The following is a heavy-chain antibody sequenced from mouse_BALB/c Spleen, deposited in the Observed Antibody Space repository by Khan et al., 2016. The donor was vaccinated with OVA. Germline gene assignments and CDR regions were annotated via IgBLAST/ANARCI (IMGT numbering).Heavy chain of an antibody. D-gene: IGHD2-14*01. V-gene: IGHV2-6-4*01. J-gene: IGHJ4*01. CDR3: ARAYYRYDGYYAMDY. Sequence: QVQLKESGPGLVAPSQSLSITCTVSGFSLSRYNIHWVRQPPGKGLEWLGMIWGGGGTDYNSTLKSRLRISKDNSKSQVFLKMNSLQTDDQAMYYCARAYYRYDGYYAMDYWGQGTSVTVSS. CDR2: IWGGGGT. CDR1: GFSLSRYN.